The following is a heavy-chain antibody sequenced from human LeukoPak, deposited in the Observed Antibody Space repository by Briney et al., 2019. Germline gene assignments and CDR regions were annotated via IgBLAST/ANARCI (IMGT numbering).Heavy chain of an antibody. D-gene: IGHD3-10*01. J-gene: IGHJ4*02. Sequence: SVKVSCKASGGTFSSYAISWVRQAPGQGLEWMGGIIPIFGTANYAQKFQGRVTITADESTSTAYMELSSMRSEDTAVYYCARAITMVRGVISGYFDYWGQGTLVTVSS. CDR1: GGTFSSYA. CDR2: IIPIFGTA. V-gene: IGHV1-69*13. CDR3: ARAITMVRGVISGYFDY.